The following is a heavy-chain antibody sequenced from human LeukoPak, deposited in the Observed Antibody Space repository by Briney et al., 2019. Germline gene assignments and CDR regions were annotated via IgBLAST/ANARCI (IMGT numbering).Heavy chain of an antibody. CDR2: IYSGGST. CDR1: GFTVSSNY. CDR3: ASTTIAAAQH. Sequence: GGSLRLSCTASGFTVSSNYMSWVRQAPGKGLEWVSVIYSGGSTYYADSVKGRFTISRDNSKNTLYLQMNSLRAEDTAVYYCASTTIAAAQHWGQGTLVTVSS. V-gene: IGHV3-66*01. J-gene: IGHJ4*02. D-gene: IGHD6-13*01.